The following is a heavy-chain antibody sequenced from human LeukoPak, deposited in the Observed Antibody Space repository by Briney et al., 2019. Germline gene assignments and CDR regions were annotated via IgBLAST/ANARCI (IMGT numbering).Heavy chain of an antibody. CDR2: INWNGGST. J-gene: IGHJ4*02. Sequence: PGGSLRLSCAASGFTSDDYGMSWVRQAPGKGLEWVSGINWNGGSTGYADSVKGRFTISRDNAKNSLYLQMNSLRAEDTALYYCARDLGDVSMVRGVMVYFDYWGQGTLVTVSS. CDR1: GFTSDDYG. D-gene: IGHD3-10*01. V-gene: IGHV3-20*04. CDR3: ARDLGDVSMVRGVMVYFDY.